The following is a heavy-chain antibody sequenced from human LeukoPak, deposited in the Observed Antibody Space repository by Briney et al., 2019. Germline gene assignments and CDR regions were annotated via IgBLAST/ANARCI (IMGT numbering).Heavy chain of an antibody. V-gene: IGHV4-38-2*02. CDR3: ARDQYYYDSSGYLTFDY. CDR2: IHTSGST. D-gene: IGHD3-22*01. CDR1: GYSISSGYY. J-gene: IGHJ4*02. Sequence: TSETLSLTCTVSGYSISSGYYWGWIRQPPGTGLEWIGRIHTSGSTNYNPSLKSRVTMSVDTSKNQFSLKLSSVTAADTAVYYCARDQYYYDSSGYLTFDYWGQGTLVTVSS.